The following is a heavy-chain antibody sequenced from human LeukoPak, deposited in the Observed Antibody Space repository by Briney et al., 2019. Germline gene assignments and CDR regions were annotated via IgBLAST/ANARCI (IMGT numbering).Heavy chain of an antibody. V-gene: IGHV3-30*04. D-gene: IGHD6-19*01. Sequence: GTSLRLSCATSGINFGASIMHWIRQAPGKGREWVAGLSFDESSYYGGSVEGRFIISGDNSKRTLYLQMNSLKVEDTALYYCAREGHSSGFAPVLDTWGQGTMVSVS. J-gene: IGHJ3*02. CDR2: LSFDESS. CDR1: GINFGASI. CDR3: AREGHSSGFAPVLDT.